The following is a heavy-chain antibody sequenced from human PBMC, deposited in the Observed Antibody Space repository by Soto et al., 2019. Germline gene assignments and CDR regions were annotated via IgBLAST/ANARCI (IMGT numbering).Heavy chain of an antibody. Sequence: EVQLVESGGGLVQPGGSLRLSCAASGFTFTTYWMKWVRQAPGKGLEWVADIKQGGSEKYYVDSVKGRFTISRDNAKNPLYLQMNGLRAEETGVYYCARGGWGRYFELWGRGTLVTVSS. V-gene: IGHV3-7*05. CDR2: IKQGGSEK. J-gene: IGHJ2*01. CDR3: ARGGWGRYFEL. D-gene: IGHD2-21*02. CDR1: GFTFTTYW.